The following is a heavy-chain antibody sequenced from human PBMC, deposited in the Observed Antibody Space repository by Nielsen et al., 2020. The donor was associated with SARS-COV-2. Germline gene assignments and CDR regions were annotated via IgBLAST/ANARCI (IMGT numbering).Heavy chain of an antibody. CDR3: ARAIVVVRGVIITQYHYYFDY. CDR2: IYYSGSA. J-gene: IGHJ4*02. V-gene: IGHV4-39*01. D-gene: IGHD3-10*01. Sequence: RQAPGKGLGWIGSIYYSGSAYYNPSLQSRVIMSVDASKNQFSLKLSSVTAADTAVYYCARAIVVVRGVIITQYHYYFDYWGQGTLVTVSS.